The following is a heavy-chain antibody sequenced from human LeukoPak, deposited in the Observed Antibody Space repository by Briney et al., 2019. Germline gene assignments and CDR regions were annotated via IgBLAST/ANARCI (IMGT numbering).Heavy chain of an antibody. D-gene: IGHD3-22*01. CDR1: GFTFSSYG. CDR2: IRYDGSNK. Sequence: RGSLRLSCAASGFTFSSYGMHWVRQAPGKGLEWVAFIRYDGSNKYYADSVKGRFTISRDNSKNTLYLQMNSLRAEDTAVYYCAKDTYYYDSSGYSGYWGQGTLVTVSS. J-gene: IGHJ4*02. CDR3: AKDTYYYDSSGYSGY. V-gene: IGHV3-30*02.